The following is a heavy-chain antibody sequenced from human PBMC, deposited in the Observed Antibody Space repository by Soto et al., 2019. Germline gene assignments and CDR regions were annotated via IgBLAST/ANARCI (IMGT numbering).Heavy chain of an antibody. CDR3: AKDSGTYYYDSSGGDY. Sequence: GGSLRLSCAASGFTFSSYAMSWVRQAPGKGLEWVSAISGSGGSTYYADSVKGRFTISRDNSKNTLYLQMNSLRAEDTAVYYCAKDSGTYYYDSSGGDYWGQGTLVTVSS. V-gene: IGHV3-23*01. D-gene: IGHD3-22*01. CDR2: ISGSGGST. CDR1: GFTFSSYA. J-gene: IGHJ4*02.